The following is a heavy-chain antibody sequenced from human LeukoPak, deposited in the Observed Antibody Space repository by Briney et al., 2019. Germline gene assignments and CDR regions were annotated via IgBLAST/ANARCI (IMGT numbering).Heavy chain of an antibody. CDR2: IWYDGSSK. CDR1: GFTFSSYG. CDR3: ARDFELSH. Sequence: EAGGSLRVSCAASGFTFSSYGMHWVRQAPGKGLEWVALIWYDGSSKHYADSVRGRFTISRDNSKNTLYLQMNSLRAEDTAVYYCARDFELSHWGQGTLVTVSS. J-gene: IGHJ4*02. V-gene: IGHV3-33*01. D-gene: IGHD3-16*02.